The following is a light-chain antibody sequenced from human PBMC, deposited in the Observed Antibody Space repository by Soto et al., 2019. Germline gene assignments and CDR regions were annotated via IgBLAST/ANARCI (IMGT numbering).Light chain of an antibody. CDR1: SSDVGGYNY. CDR3: SSYTSTSIV. V-gene: IGLV2-14*01. CDR2: DVS. J-gene: IGLJ1*01. Sequence: QSALTQPASVSGSPGQSITISCTGNSSDVGGYNYVSWYQRHPGKAPKLMIYDVSNRPSGVSNRFSGSKSGNTASLTISGLQAEDEADYHCSSYTSTSIVFGTGTQLTVL.